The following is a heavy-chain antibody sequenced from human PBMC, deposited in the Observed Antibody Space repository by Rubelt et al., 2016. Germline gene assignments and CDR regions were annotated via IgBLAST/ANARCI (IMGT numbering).Heavy chain of an antibody. J-gene: IGHJ4*02. Sequence: QVQLVQSGAEVKKPGASVKVSCKASGYTFTGYYMHWVRQAPGKGLEWMGGFDPEDGETIYAQKFQGRVTMTEDTSTDTAYMELSSLRSVDTAVYYCATESSSDYTFDYWGQGTLVTVSS. CDR3: ATESSSDYTFDY. D-gene: IGHD5-12*01. V-gene: IGHV1-24*01. CDR2: FDPEDGET. CDR1: GYTFTGYY.